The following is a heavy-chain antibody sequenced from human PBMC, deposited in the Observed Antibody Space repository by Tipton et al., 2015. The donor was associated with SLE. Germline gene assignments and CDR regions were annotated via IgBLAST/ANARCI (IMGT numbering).Heavy chain of an antibody. CDR1: GGSISGHY. CDR3: ARTIFDSWTGYHYYYFDF. V-gene: IGHV4-59*11. D-gene: IGHD3/OR15-3a*01. Sequence: LRLSCTVSGGSISGHYWSWIRQPPGKRPEWVGYIHYSGNTNYNPSLKDRVTILVDTSQNQFSLTLHSVTAADAAVYYCARTIFDSWTGYHYYYFDFWGQGTMVTVSS. J-gene: IGHJ4*02. CDR2: IHYSGNT.